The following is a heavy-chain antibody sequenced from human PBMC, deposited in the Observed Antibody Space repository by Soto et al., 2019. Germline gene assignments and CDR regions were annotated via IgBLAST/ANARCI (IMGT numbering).Heavy chain of an antibody. CDR3: AKVSRGIGVVPGALN. CDR2: ISGSGGST. CDR1: GHTFHNYA. V-gene: IGHV3-23*01. Sequence: EVQLLESGGGLEQPGGSLRLSCVGSGHTFHNYAMTWVRQAPGKGLEWVSGISGSGGSTYYADSVRGRFTISRDDSKSTLYLQMNSLRAEDAAVYYCAKVSRGIGVVPGALNWGPGTLVTVSS. D-gene: IGHD2-2*01. J-gene: IGHJ4*02.